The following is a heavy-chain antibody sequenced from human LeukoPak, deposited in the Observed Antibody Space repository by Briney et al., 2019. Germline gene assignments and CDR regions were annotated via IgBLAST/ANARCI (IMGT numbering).Heavy chain of an antibody. D-gene: IGHD5-24*01. V-gene: IGHV3-7*03. J-gene: IGHJ4*02. CDR1: GFTFSSYW. Sequence: GGSLRLSCAASGFTFSSYWMSWVRQAPGKGLEWVANIKQDGSEKYYVDSVKGRFTISRDNAKNSPYLQMNSLRAEDTAVYYCARRGMAGPLFHFDYWGQGTLVTVSS. CDR2: IKQDGSEK. CDR3: ARRGMAGPLFHFDY.